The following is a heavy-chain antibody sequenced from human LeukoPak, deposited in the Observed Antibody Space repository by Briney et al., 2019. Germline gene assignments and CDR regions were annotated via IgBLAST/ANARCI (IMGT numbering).Heavy chain of an antibody. D-gene: IGHD6-13*01. J-gene: IGHJ4*02. V-gene: IGHV3-23*01. CDR2: ISGSGDRT. CDR1: GFTFSSYG. Sequence: GGSLRLSCAASGFTFSSYGMSWVRQAPGKGLEWVSIISGSGDRTYYTDSVKGRFTISRDNSKYTLYLQMNSLRAEDTAVYYCARDGGDVGIAAAGTHFYFDYWGQGTLVTVSS. CDR3: ARDGGDVGIAAAGTHFYFDY.